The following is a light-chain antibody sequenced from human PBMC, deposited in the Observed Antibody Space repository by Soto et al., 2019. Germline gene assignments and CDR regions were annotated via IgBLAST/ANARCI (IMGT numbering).Light chain of an antibody. CDR2: AAS. CDR1: QGIGRW. V-gene: IGKV1-12*01. CDR3: QLSHTTLT. J-gene: IGKJ5*01. Sequence: DIQMTQSPSSVSASVGDIVTFACRASQGIGRWLAWYQQKPGKAPKLLIYAASSLQSGVPSRFSGSGSGADFTLTISSLQPEDSATYYCQLSHTTLTFGQGTRLEI.